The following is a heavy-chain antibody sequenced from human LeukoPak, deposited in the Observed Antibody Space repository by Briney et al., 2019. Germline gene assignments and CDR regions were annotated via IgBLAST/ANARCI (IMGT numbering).Heavy chain of an antibody. Sequence: SETLSLTCAVSGASISSSNWWSWVRQPPGKWLEWIGEIYHSGTTNYNPSLKGRVTISVDKSKNQFSLKLSSLTAADTAVYYCAREYPWYYFDYWGQGTLVTVSS. CDR2: IYHSGTT. V-gene: IGHV4-4*02. J-gene: IGHJ4*02. CDR3: AREYPWYYFDY. D-gene: IGHD2-15*01. CDR1: GASISSSNW.